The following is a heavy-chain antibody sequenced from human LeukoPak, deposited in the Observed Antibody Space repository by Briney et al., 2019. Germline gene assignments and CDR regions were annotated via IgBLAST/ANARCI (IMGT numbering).Heavy chain of an antibody. Sequence: SETLSLTCTVSGGSISSGGYSWSWIRQPPGKGLEWIGEINHSGSTNYNPSLKSRVTISVDTSKNQFSLKLSSVTAADTAVYYCARMGGYWGQGTLVTVSS. CDR2: INHSGST. V-gene: IGHV4-39*07. J-gene: IGHJ4*02. D-gene: IGHD3-16*01. CDR1: GGSISSGGYS. CDR3: ARMGGY.